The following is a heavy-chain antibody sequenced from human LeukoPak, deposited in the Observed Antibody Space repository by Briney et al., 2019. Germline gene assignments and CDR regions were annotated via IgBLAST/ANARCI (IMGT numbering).Heavy chain of an antibody. V-gene: IGHV4-34*01. Sequence: SETLSLTFAVYGGSFSGYYWSWIRQPPGKGLEWIGEINHSGSTNYNPSLKSRVTISVDTSKNQFSLKLSSVTAADTAVYYCARAIPKGLRNWFDPWGQGTLVTVSS. J-gene: IGHJ5*02. CDR2: INHSGST. CDR1: GGSFSGYY. CDR3: ARAIPKGLRNWFDP. D-gene: IGHD5-12*01.